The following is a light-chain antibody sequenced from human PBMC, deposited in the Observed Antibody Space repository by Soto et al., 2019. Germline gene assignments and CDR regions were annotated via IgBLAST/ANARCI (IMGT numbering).Light chain of an antibody. CDR3: GTWDSSLSAGV. CDR1: SSNIGDSY. J-gene: IGLJ3*02. V-gene: IGLV1-51*01. Sequence: QSVLTQPPSVSAAPGQKVVISCSGSSSNIGDSYVSWYQQLPGTVPKLLIYDNNKRPSGIPDRFSGSKSGTSATLGITGLQTGDEADYYCGTWDSSLSAGVFGGGTKVTVL. CDR2: DNN.